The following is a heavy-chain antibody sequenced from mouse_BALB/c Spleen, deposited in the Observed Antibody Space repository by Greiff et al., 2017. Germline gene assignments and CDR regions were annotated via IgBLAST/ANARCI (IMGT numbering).Heavy chain of an antibody. CDR2: ISDGGSYT. CDR1: GFPFSDYY. CDR3: ARDRKITTVPFAY. V-gene: IGHV5-4*02. J-gene: IGHJ3*01. D-gene: IGHD1-1*01. Sequence: DVLLVESGGGLVKPGGSLKLSCAASGFPFSDYYMYWVRQTPEKRLEGVATISDGGSYTYYPDSVKGRFTISRANAKNNLYLQMSSLKSEDTAMYYCARDRKITTVPFAYWGQGTLVTVSA.